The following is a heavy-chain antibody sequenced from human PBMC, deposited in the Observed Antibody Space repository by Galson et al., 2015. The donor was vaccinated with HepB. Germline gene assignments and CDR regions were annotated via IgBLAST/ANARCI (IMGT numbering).Heavy chain of an antibody. Sequence: SLRLSCAASGFNIGNHAMNWVRQAPGKGLEWVSSIRSSSSYIYYADSVKGRFTISRDNAQNSLYLQMNSLRAEDTAVYYCAREISGWYPAGGFWGQGTLVTVSS. CDR3: AREISGWYPAGGF. J-gene: IGHJ4*02. CDR1: GFNIGNHA. V-gene: IGHV3-21*01. D-gene: IGHD6-19*01. CDR2: IRSSSSYI.